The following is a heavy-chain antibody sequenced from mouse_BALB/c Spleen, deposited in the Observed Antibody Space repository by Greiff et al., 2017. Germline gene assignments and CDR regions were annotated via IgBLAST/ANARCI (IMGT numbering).Heavy chain of an antibody. J-gene: IGHJ4*01. CDR2: ISSGGST. V-gene: IGHV5-6-5*01. Sequence: EVNLVESGGGLVKPGGSLKLSCAASGFTFSSYAMSWVRQTPEKRLEWVASISSGGSTYYPDSVKGRFTISRDNARNILYLQMSSLRSEDTAMYYCARGRGYYYAMDYWGQGTSVTVSS. CDR1: GFTFSSYA. CDR3: ARGRGYYYAMDY.